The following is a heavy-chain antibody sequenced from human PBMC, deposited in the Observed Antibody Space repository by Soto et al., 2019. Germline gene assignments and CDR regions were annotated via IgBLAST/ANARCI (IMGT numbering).Heavy chain of an antibody. CDR2: IYYSGST. D-gene: IGHD3-9*01. V-gene: IGHV4-59*01. CDR3: ARNVRGKGPGLAFDY. J-gene: IGHJ4*02. Sequence: QVQLQESGPGLVKPSETLSLTCTVSGGSISSYYWSWIRQPPGKGLEWIGYIYYSGSTNYNPSLKSLVTISVDTPKNQFSLKLSAVNAADTAVYDCARNVRGKGPGLAFDYWGQGTLVTVSS. CDR1: GGSISSYY.